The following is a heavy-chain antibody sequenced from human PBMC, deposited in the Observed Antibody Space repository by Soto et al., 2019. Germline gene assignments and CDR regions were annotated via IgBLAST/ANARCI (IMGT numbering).Heavy chain of an antibody. CDR2: IYYRGSA. CDR3: ARHMDTTGNEAFDS. J-gene: IGHJ4*02. CDR1: GVSIRNSGFY. D-gene: IGHD1-1*01. V-gene: IGHV4-31*03. Sequence: PSETLSLTCTVSGVSIRNSGFYWSWIRQHPGKGLEWIGHIYYRGSADYKPSLKSRVTISADTSKNQFSLKLSSVTAAGTAVYYCARHMDTTGNEAFDSWGQGALVTVSS.